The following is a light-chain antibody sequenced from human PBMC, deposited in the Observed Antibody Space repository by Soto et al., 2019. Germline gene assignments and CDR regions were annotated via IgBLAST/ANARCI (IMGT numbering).Light chain of an antibody. J-gene: IGLJ3*02. Sequence: QSVLTQPASVSGSPGQRVTISCTGSSSDIGAGYDVHWYHQLPGTAPKLLIYGNSNRPSGVTDRFSGSKSGTSASLAITGLQAEDEADYYCCSCASSYTWVFGGGTKLTVL. V-gene: IGLV1-40*01. CDR2: GNS. CDR3: CSCASSYTWV. CDR1: SSDIGAGYD.